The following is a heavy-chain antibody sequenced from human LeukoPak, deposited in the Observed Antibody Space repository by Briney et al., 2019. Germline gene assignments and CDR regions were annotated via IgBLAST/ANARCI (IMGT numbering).Heavy chain of an antibody. CDR3: AKGINYYDSSGPFDY. Sequence: GGSLRLSCAASGFTFDDYAMHWVRQAPGKGLEWVSLISGDGGSTYYADSVKGRFTISRDNSKNSLYLQMNSLRTEDTALYYCAKGINYYDSSGPFDYWGQGTLVTVSS. V-gene: IGHV3-43*02. D-gene: IGHD3-22*01. J-gene: IGHJ4*02. CDR1: GFTFDDYA. CDR2: ISGDGGST.